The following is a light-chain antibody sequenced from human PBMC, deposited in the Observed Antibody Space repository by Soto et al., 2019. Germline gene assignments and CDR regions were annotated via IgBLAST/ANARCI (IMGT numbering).Light chain of an antibody. V-gene: IGKV3-20*01. J-gene: IGKJ5*01. CDR2: GAS. Sequence: EIVLTQSPGTLSLSRGERASLSCRASQSVSSSYLAWYQQKPGQAPRLLIYGASSRATGIPDRFSGSGSGTDFTLTISRLGPEDFALYYCQAYDSSSITFGQGTRLEI. CDR3: QAYDSSSIT. CDR1: QSVSSSY.